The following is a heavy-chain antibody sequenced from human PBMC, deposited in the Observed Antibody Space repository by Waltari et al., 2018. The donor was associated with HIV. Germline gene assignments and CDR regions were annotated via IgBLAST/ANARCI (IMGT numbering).Heavy chain of an antibody. V-gene: IGHV3-20*04. CDR1: GFNFGDYG. D-gene: IGHD3-10*01. CDR3: ARDYGSGSYYNY. CDR2: IKWNGGST. J-gene: IGHJ4*02. Sequence: EVQLVESGGGVVRPGGSLRLSCAASGFNFGDYGMSWVRQAPGKGLEWVSGIKWNGGSTGYADSVKGRFTISRDNAKNSRYLQMNSLRAEDTALYYCARDYGSGSYYNYWGQGTLVTVSS.